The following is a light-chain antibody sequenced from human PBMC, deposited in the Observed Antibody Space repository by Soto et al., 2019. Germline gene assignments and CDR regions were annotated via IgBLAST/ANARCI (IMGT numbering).Light chain of an antibody. CDR1: QSVSSGY. CDR2: GAS. CDR3: QQRRNWPPIT. Sequence: EIVLTQSPGTLSLSPGDGATLSCRASQSVSSGYLAWYQQKPGQAPRLLIYGASRRATGIPDRFSGSGSGTDFTLSISRLEPEDFAVYYCQQRRNWPPITFGQGTRLENK. J-gene: IGKJ5*01. V-gene: IGKV3D-20*02.